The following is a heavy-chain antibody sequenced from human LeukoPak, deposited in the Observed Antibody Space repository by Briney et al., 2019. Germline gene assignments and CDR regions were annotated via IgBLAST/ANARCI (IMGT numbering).Heavy chain of an antibody. CDR2: INPNSGGT. V-gene: IGHV1-2*02. J-gene: IGHJ4*02. CDR1: GYTFTGYY. CDR3: ARAVPTYYDSSGYYYHFDY. D-gene: IGHD3-22*01. Sequence: ASVKVSCKASGYTFTGYYMHWVRQAPGQGLEWMGWINPNSGGTNYAQKFQGRVTMTRDTSISTAYMELSRLRSDDTAVYYCARAVPTYYDSSGYYYHFDYWGQGTLVTVSS.